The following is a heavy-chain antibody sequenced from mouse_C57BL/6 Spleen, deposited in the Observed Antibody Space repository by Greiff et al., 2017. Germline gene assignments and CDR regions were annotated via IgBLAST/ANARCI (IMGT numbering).Heavy chain of an antibody. CDR1: GYTFTSYD. V-gene: IGHV1-85*01. D-gene: IGHD1-1*01. Sequence: VKLMESGPELVKPGASVKLSCKASGYTFTSYDINWVKQRPGQGLEWIGWIYPRDGSTKYNEKFKGKATLTVDTSSSTAYMELHSLTSEDSAVYFCARERDYGSSPWFAYWGQGTLVTVSA. CDR3: ARERDYGSSPWFAY. J-gene: IGHJ3*01. CDR2: IYPRDGST.